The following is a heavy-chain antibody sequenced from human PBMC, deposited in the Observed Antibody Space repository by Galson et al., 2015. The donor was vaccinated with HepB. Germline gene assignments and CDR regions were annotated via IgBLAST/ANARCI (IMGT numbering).Heavy chain of an antibody. D-gene: IGHD3-3*01. Sequence: SLRLSCAASGFDFSPYNMHWVRQAPGKGLEWVAAISGTSDFIYYGDSVKGRFTISRDNAKNSLFLQMNSLKADDTAVYYCARDDGDVWYFDHWGQGTLVTV. CDR3: ARDDGDVWYFDH. V-gene: IGHV3-21*01. CDR2: ISGTSDFI. CDR1: GFDFSPYN. J-gene: IGHJ4*02.